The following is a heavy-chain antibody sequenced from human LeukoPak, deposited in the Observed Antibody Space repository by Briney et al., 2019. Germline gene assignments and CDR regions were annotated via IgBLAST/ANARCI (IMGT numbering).Heavy chain of an antibody. V-gene: IGHV4-34*01. CDR3: ARAKSVRGYSYGYGRYFDY. CDR1: GGSISSGGYS. Sequence: PSETLSLTCAVSGGSISSGGYSWSWIRQPPGEGLEWIGEINHSGSTNYNPSLKSRVTISIDTSKNQFSLKVSSVTAADTAVYYCARAKSVRGYSYGYGRYFDYWGQGTLVTVSS. CDR2: INHSGST. D-gene: IGHD5-18*01. J-gene: IGHJ4*02.